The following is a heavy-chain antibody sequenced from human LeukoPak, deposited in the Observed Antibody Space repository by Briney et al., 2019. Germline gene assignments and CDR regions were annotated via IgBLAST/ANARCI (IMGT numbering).Heavy chain of an antibody. Sequence: GGSLRLSCAASGFTFSSYGMHWVRQAPGKGLEWVAVIWYDGSNKYYADSVKGRFTISRDNSKNTLYLQMNSLRAEDTAVYYCSRIAADRGGNWFDPWGQGTLVTVSS. J-gene: IGHJ5*02. CDR3: SRIAADRGGNWFDP. CDR1: GFTFSSYG. CDR2: IWYDGSNK. D-gene: IGHD6-13*01. V-gene: IGHV3-33*01.